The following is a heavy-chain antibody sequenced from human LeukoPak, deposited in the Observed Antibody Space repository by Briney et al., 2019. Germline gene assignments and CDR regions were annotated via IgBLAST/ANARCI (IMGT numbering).Heavy chain of an antibody. D-gene: IGHD4-17*01. CDR1: ARSVSSGSSY. CDR3: ARDIYDYGDNRSDRAFDI. J-gene: IGHJ3*02. CDR2: IYYRGST. Sequence: SQTLSLTCTVSARSVSSGSSYCSWIRQPPGKGLDWSGYIYYRGSTNYNPSLKSRVTISVHTSKNQFSLKLSSVTAADTAVYYCARDIYDYGDNRSDRAFDIWGQGTMVTVSS. V-gene: IGHV4-61*01.